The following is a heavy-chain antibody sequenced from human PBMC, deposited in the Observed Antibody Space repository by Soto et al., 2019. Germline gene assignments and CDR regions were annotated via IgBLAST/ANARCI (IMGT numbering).Heavy chain of an antibody. J-gene: IGHJ6*02. D-gene: IGHD3-3*01. CDR1: GFTFISYA. CDR3: AKGDYYDFWSGYFGLQGMDV. Sequence: QPGGSLRLSCAASGFTFISYAMSWVRQAPGKGLEWVSAISGSGGSTYYADSVKGRFTISRDNSKNTLYLQMNSLRAEDTAVYYCAKGDYYDFWSGYFGLQGMDVWGQGTTVTVSS. CDR2: ISGSGGST. V-gene: IGHV3-23*01.